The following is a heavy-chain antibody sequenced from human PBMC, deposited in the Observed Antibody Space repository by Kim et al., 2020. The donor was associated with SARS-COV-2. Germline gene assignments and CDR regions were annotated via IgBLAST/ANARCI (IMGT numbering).Heavy chain of an antibody. J-gene: IGHJ4*02. D-gene: IGHD1-7*01. CDR1: GPNFGIHG. CDR2: IWFDGSKE. V-gene: IGHV3-33*08. Sequence: GGSLRLSCVASGPNFGIHGMNWVRQAPGKGLEWVALIWFDGSKEYYVDSVKGRFTISRDNSKNTLYLQMNSLRAEDTAVYYCARYFGNYPALDPWGQGTVVTVSS. CDR3: ARYFGNYPALDP.